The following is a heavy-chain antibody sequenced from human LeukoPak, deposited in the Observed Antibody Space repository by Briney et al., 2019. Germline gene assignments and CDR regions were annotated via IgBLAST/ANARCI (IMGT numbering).Heavy chain of an antibody. CDR1: GGSISSSSYY. V-gene: IGHV4-39*01. J-gene: IGHJ4*02. CDR3: AKLVQLERRGYFDY. CDR2: IYCSGST. D-gene: IGHD1-1*01. Sequence: PSETLSLTCTVSGGSISSSSYYWGWIRQPPGKGLEWIGSIYCSGSTYYNPSLKSRVTISVDTSKNQFSLKLSSVTAADTAVYYCAKLVQLERRGYFDYWGQGTLVTVSS.